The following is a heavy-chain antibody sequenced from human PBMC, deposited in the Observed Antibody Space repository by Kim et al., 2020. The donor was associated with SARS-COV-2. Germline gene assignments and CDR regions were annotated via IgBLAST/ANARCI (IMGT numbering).Heavy chain of an antibody. J-gene: IGHJ5*02. D-gene: IGHD3-22*01. CDR2: ISSSGSTI. V-gene: IGHV3-11*04. Sequence: GGSLRLSCAASGFTFSDYYMSWIRQAPGKGLEWVSYISSSGSTIYYADSVKGRFTISRDNAKNSLYLQMNSLRAEDTAVYYCARPKFYYYDSSGREGNWFDPWGQGTLVPVSS. CDR1: GFTFSDYY. CDR3: ARPKFYYYDSSGREGNWFDP.